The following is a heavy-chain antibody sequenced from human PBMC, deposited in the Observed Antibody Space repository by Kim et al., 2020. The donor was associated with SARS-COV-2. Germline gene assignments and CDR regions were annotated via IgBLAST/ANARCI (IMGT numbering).Heavy chain of an antibody. J-gene: IGHJ4*02. V-gene: IGHV3-48*01. D-gene: IGHD2-2*01. Sequence: GGSLRLSCVASGFTFSPYSMNWVRQAPGGGLEWVSYITSTGSKIKYTDSVKGRFTISRDNAKNSVYLQMNSLRAEDTALYYCARAVEGHFEVWGQGTPAT. CDR1: GFTFSPYS. CDR3: ARAVEGHFEV. CDR2: ITSTGSKI.